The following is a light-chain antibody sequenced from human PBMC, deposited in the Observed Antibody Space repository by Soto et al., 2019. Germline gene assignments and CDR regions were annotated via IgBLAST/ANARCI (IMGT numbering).Light chain of an antibody. CDR2: KES. V-gene: IGKV1-5*03. J-gene: IGKJ2*03. Sequence: IQMTQSPSTLSASVGDRVSIPCRASQRIFSWLAWYQQKPWKAPKLLIYKESSLESGVPSRYSGSGSGTEFTLTISGLQPDDLATYYCQQYNSFPYSFGQGTKREIK. CDR3: QQYNSFPYS. CDR1: QRIFSW.